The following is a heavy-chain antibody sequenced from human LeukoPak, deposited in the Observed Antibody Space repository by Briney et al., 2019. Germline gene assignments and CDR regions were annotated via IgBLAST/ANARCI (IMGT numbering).Heavy chain of an antibody. J-gene: IGHJ6*04. CDR3: ACVPTGYYYYYYGMDV. V-gene: IGHV3-48*03. Sequence: PGGSLRLSCAASGFTFSSYEMNSVRQAPGKGLEWVSYISSSGSTIYYADSVKGRFTISRDNAKNSLYLQMNSLRAEDTAVYYCACVPTGYYYYYYGMDVWGKGTTVTVSS. CDR1: GFTFSSYE. D-gene: IGHD3-9*01. CDR2: ISSSGSTI.